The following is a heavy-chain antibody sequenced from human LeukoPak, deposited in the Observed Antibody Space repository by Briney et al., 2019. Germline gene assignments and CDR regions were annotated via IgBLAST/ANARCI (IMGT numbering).Heavy chain of an antibody. D-gene: IGHD2-8*01. CDR2: ISGSGGST. J-gene: IGHJ3*02. CDR3: AKDRLRYGVGNAFDI. Sequence: PGGALRLSCAASGFTFSTYAMSWVRQAPGEGVEWVSAISGSGGSTYYADSVKGRFTISRENSKNTLYLQMNSLGAEDTAVYYCAKDRLRYGVGNAFDIWGQGTMVTVSS. V-gene: IGHV3-23*01. CDR1: GFTFSTYA.